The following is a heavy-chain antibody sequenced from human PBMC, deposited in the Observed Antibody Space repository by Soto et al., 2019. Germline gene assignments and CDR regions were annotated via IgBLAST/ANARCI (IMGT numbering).Heavy chain of an antibody. CDR3: VRDRDSTSLEDAFDI. CDR2: ITWNGGST. CDR1: GFTFDGHG. Sequence: EVQLVESGGGVVRPGGFLRLSCAASGFTFDGHGMTWVRQVPGKGLEWVAGITWNGGSTGYADSVKGRFTISRDNAKNSLYLEMNGLRTEDTGLYNCVRDRDSTSLEDAFDIWGQGTRVTVSS. J-gene: IGHJ3*02. V-gene: IGHV3-20*01. D-gene: IGHD2-2*01.